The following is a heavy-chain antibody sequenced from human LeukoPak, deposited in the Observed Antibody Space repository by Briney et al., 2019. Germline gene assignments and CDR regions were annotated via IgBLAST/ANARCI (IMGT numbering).Heavy chain of an antibody. Sequence: GGSLRLSCAASGFTLSDYSMNWVRQAPGKGLEWVSSISSSSAYIYYADSVKGRFTVSRDNAKNSLSLQMDSLRVEDSAVYHCARGPRNSSSYQYFQHWGQGTLVTVSA. CDR2: ISSSSAYI. J-gene: IGHJ1*01. D-gene: IGHD6-13*01. V-gene: IGHV3-21*01. CDR3: ARGPRNSSSYQYFQH. CDR1: GFTLSDYS.